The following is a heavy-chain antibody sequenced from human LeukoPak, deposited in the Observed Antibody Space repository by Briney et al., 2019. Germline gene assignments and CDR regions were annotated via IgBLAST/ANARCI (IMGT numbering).Heavy chain of an antibody. J-gene: IGHJ4*02. CDR1: GLPFGSYG. Sequence: GWSLRLSCAVSGLPFGSYGMTWVRQAPGKGLEWVSGITGNGVYTYYADSVKGRFTICRDNSKSTLSLQMNSLRAEDTAVYYCAKSYCGGDCGWGPRTLVTVSS. CDR2: ITGNGVYT. D-gene: IGHD2-21*02. CDR3: AKSYCGGDCG. V-gene: IGHV3-23*01.